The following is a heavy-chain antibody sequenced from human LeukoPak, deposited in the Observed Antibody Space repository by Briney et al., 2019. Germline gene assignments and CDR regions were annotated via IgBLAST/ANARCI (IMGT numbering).Heavy chain of an antibody. CDR2: IYSGGST. D-gene: IGHD2-15*01. CDR1: GFTVSSNY. CDR3: ARDRYCCGGSRDY. J-gene: IGHJ4*02. Sequence: GGSLRLSCAASGFTVSSNYMTWVRQAPGKGLEWVSVIYSGGSTYYADSVKGRFTISRDNSKNTLYLQMNSLRAEDTAVYYCARDRYCCGGSRDYWGQGTLVTVS. V-gene: IGHV3-66*02.